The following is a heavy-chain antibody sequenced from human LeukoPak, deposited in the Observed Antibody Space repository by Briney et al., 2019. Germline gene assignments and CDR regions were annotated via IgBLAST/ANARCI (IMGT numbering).Heavy chain of an antibody. V-gene: IGHV1-8*01. Sequence: ASVKVSCKASGYTFTSYDINWVRQATGQGLEWMGWMNPNSGNTGYAQRFQGRVTMTRNTSISTAYMELSSLRSEDTAVYYCATGGCTNGVCFDAFDIWGQGTMVTVSS. J-gene: IGHJ3*02. D-gene: IGHD2-8*01. CDR1: GYTFTSYD. CDR2: MNPNSGNT. CDR3: ATGGCTNGVCFDAFDI.